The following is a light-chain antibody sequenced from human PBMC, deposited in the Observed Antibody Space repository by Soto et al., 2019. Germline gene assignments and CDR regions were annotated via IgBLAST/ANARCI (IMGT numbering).Light chain of an antibody. CDR2: AAS. V-gene: IGKV1-13*02. CDR3: QQVRSYPST. CDR1: QDISSS. Sequence: AIQLTQSPSSLSASVRDRVAITSRASQDISSSLAWYQQKPGKAPKLLIYAASILQNGVPSGFSGSGFGTDFTLTISSLRAEDFATYFCQQVRSYPSTFGGGTKVDIK. J-gene: IGKJ4*01.